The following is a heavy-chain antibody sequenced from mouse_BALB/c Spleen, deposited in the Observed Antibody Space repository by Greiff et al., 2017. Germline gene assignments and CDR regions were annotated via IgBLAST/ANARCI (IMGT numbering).Heavy chain of an antibody. V-gene: IGHV2-9-2*01. CDR1: GFSLTSYD. D-gene: IGHD2-4*01. CDR2: IWTGGGT. Sequence: QVQLQQSGPGLVAPSQSLSITCTVSGFSLTSYDISWIRQPPGKGLEWLGVIWTGGGTNYNSAFMSRLSISKDNSKSQVFLKMNSLQTDDTAIYYCVRGDYDGYFDVWGAGTTVTVSS. CDR3: VRGDYDGYFDV. J-gene: IGHJ1*01.